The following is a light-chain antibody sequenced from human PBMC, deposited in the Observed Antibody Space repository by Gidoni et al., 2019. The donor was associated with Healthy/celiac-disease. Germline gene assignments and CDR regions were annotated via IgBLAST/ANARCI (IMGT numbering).Light chain of an antibody. CDR1: QSISSY. CDR2: AAS. J-gene: IGKJ2*01. Sequence: DILMSPSPSSLSASVGERVTITCRASQSISSYLNWYQQKPGKAPKLLIYAASRLQSGVPSRFSGSGSGTDFTLTISSLQPEDFATYYCKQSYSTPHTFGQGTKLEIK. V-gene: IGKV1-39*01. CDR3: KQSYSTPHT.